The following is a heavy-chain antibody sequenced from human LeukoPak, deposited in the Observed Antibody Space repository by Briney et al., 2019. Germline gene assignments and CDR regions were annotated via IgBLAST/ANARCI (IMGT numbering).Heavy chain of an antibody. V-gene: IGHV1-18*01. CDR2: ISAYNGNT. J-gene: IGHJ4*02. CDR1: GYTFTSYG. CDR3: ARDWRSARDGYNRPVDY. Sequence: GASVKVSCKASGYTFTSYGISWVRQAPGQGLEWMGWISAYNGNTSYAQKLQGRVTMTTDTSTSTAYMELRSLRSDDTAVYYCARDWRSARDGYNRPVDYWGQGTLVTVSS. D-gene: IGHD5-24*01.